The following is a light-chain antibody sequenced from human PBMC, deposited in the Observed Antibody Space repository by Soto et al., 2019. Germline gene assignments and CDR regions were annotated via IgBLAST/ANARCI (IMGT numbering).Light chain of an antibody. CDR2: AAS. J-gene: IGKJ5*01. V-gene: IGKV1-39*01. Sequence: DIQMTQSPSSLSASVGDSVSLTCRASHYIGTFLNWYQQRPGKAPKLLIYAASKLQSGVPLRFSGSGSGTHFILTISNLQPEDFATYYCQQFNSLFGQGTRLEI. CDR1: HYIGTF. CDR3: QQFNSL.